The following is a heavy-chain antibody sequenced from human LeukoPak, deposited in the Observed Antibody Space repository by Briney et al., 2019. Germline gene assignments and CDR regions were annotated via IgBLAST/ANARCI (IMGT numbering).Heavy chain of an antibody. V-gene: IGHV3-23*01. D-gene: IGHD1-26*01. CDR2: ISGSGGST. J-gene: IGHJ4*02. CDR1: GLTFSTYA. CDR3: AKSTGVGGSDY. Sequence: HSGGSLRLSCAASGLTFSTYAMSWVRQAPGKGLEWVSAISGSGGSTYYADSVKGRFTISRDNSKNTLYLQMNSLRAEDTAVYYCAKSTGVGGSDYWGQGTLVTVSS.